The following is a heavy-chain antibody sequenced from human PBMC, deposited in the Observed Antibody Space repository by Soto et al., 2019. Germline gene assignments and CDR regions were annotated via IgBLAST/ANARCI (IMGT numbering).Heavy chain of an antibody. CDR2: ISGSGGST. J-gene: IGHJ6*02. CDR1: GFTFSSYA. Sequence: EVQLLESGGGLVQPGGSLRLSCAASGFTFSSYAMSWVRQAPGKGLEWVSAISGSGGSTYYADSVKGRFTISGDNSKNTLYLQMNSLRAEDTAVYYCALGSSSSRRYYYYGMDVWGQGTTVTVSS. CDR3: ALGSSSSRRYYYYGMDV. D-gene: IGHD6-13*01. V-gene: IGHV3-23*01.